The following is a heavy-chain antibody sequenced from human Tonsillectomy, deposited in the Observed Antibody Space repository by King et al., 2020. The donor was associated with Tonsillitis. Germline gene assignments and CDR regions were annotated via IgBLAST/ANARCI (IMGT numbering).Heavy chain of an antibody. CDR2: INPNSGGT. Sequence: QLVQSGAEVKKPGASVKVSCKASGYTFTGYYMHWVRQAPGQGLEWMGWINPNSGGTNYAQKFQGRVTMTRDTSISTAYMELSRLRSDDTAVYHCAREWEGPYDSSGYLKPWGQGTLVTVSS. D-gene: IGHD3-22*01. CDR3: AREWEGPYDSSGYLKP. V-gene: IGHV1-2*02. J-gene: IGHJ5*02. CDR1: GYTFTGYY.